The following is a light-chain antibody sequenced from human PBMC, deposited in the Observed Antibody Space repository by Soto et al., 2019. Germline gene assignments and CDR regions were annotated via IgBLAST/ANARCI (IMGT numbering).Light chain of an antibody. V-gene: IGKV3-15*01. J-gene: IGKJ1*01. CDR3: QQYYNWPRT. CDR1: QSVSSN. Sequence: EIVMTQSPATLSVSPGDRATLSFRASQSVSSNLAWYQHKPGQAPRLLIYGASTRATDIPARFSGSGSGTEFTLSISSLQSADFSVYYCQQYYNWPRTFGQGTKVEI. CDR2: GAS.